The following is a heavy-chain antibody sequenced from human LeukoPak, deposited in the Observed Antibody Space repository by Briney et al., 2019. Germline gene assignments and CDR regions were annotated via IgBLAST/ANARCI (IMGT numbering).Heavy chain of an antibody. Sequence: ASVKVFSKASGYTFTVYYMHSVRQAPGQRLEWMGCINPNNGGTNYAQKFQGRVTMTRDTSISTAYMELSRLTSDGTAVYLCARGRGSTSSDFDCWGQGTLVTVSS. CDR2: INPNNGGT. V-gene: IGHV1-2*02. J-gene: IGHJ4*02. CDR3: ARGRGSTSSDFDC. CDR1: GYTFTVYY. D-gene: IGHD2-2*01.